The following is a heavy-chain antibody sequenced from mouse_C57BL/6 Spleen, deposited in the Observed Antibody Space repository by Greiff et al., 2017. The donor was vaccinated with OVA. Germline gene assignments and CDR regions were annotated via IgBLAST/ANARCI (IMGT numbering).Heavy chain of an antibody. CDR1: GYTFTDYY. CDR2: INPNNGGT. CDR3: ARGPYYYGSSPHFDY. D-gene: IGHD1-1*01. Sequence: VQLQQSGPELVKPGASVKISCKASGYTFTDYYMNWVKQSHGKSLEWIGDINPNNGGTSYNQKFKGKATLTVDKSSSTAYMELRSLTSEDSAVYYCARGPYYYGSSPHFDYWGQGTTLTVSS. J-gene: IGHJ2*01. V-gene: IGHV1-26*01.